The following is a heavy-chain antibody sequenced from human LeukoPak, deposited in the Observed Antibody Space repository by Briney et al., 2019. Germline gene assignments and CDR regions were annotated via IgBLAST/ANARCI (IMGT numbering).Heavy chain of an antibody. V-gene: IGHV7-4-1*02. J-gene: IGHJ6*02. CDR3: ARVLRYFDWLFDYYGMDV. D-gene: IGHD3-9*01. Sequence: GVSVKVSCKASGYTFTSYAMNWVRQAPGQGLEWMGWINTNTGNPTYAQGFTGRFVFSLDTSVSTAYLQISSLKAEDTAVYYCARVLRYFDWLFDYYGMDVWGQGTTVTVSS. CDR2: INTNTGNP. CDR1: GYTFTSYA.